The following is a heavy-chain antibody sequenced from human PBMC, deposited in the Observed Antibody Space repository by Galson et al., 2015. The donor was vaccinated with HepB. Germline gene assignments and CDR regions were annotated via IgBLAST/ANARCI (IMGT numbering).Heavy chain of an antibody. Sequence: SVKVSCKASGGTFSSYAISWVRQAPGQGLEWMGGIIPIFGTANYAQKFQGRVTITADESTSTAYMELSSLRSEDTAVYYCASRSVEMGGGYCSSTSCYAGIPLDYWGQGTLVTVSS. D-gene: IGHD2-2*03. CDR2: IIPIFGTA. V-gene: IGHV1-69*13. CDR3: ASRSVEMGGGYCSSTSCYAGIPLDY. J-gene: IGHJ4*02. CDR1: GGTFSSYA.